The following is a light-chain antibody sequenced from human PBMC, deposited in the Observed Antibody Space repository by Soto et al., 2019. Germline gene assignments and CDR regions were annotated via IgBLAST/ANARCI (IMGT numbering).Light chain of an antibody. CDR2: AAS. V-gene: IGKV3-11*01. Sequence: EIVLTQSPATLSLSPGERATLSCRASQSVSNYLAWYQQNPGQAPRLLIYAASNRATGIPDRFSGSGSGTDFTLNISSLEPEDAAVYYCQQRHIWVTFGGGTKVDI. CDR1: QSVSNY. CDR3: QQRHIWVT. J-gene: IGKJ4*01.